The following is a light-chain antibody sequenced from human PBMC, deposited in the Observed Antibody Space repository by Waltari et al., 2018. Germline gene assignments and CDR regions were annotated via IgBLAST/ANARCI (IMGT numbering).Light chain of an antibody. CDR2: QDS. CDR1: KLGDKY. CDR3: QAWDSSVV. J-gene: IGLJ2*01. Sequence: SYELTQPPSVSASPGQTASITCSGDKLGDKYACWYQQRPGQSPVLVIYQDSKRPSGIPDRFSGSNSGNTATLTISGTQAMDEADYYCQAWDSSVVFGGGTKLTVL. V-gene: IGLV3-1*01.